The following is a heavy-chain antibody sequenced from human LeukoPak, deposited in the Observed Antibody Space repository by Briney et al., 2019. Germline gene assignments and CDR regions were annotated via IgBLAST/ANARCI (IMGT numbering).Heavy chain of an antibody. J-gene: IGHJ3*02. Sequence: PGGSLRLSCAASGFTFSGYAMHWVRQAPGKGLEYISAISSNGGSTYYANSVKGRFTISRDNSKNTLYLQMGSLRAEDMAVYYCARATHNYDFWSGYYLDAFDIWGQGTMVTVSS. CDR2: ISSNGGST. D-gene: IGHD3-3*01. V-gene: IGHV3-64*01. CDR1: GFTFSGYA. CDR3: ARATHNYDFWSGYYLDAFDI.